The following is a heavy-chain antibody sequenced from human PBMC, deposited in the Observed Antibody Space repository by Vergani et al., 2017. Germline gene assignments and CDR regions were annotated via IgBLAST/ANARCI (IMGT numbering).Heavy chain of an antibody. J-gene: IGHJ6*02. CDR3: EREGPYNWLPWGYYGMDV. V-gene: IGHV6-1*01. D-gene: IGHD1-20*01. CDR1: GDSVSSNSAA. CDR2: TYYRSKWYN. Sequence: QVQLQQSGPGLVKPSQTLSLTCAISGDSVSSNSAAWNWIRQSPSRGLEWLGRTYYRSKWYNDYAVSVKSRITINPDTSKNQFSLQLNSVTPEDTAVYYCEREGPYNWLPWGYYGMDVWGQGTTVTVSS.